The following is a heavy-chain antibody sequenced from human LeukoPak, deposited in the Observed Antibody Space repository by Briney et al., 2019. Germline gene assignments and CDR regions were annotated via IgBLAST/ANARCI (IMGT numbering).Heavy chain of an antibody. CDR2: ISYDGSNK. CDR3: LRDCNNIRCSWARMDV. V-gene: IGHV3-30*03. CDR1: GFTFSSYG. D-gene: IGHD2/OR15-2a*01. Sequence: GGSLRLSCAASGFTFSSYGMHWVRQAPGKGLEWAAVISYDGSNKHYADSVKGRFTISRENDKNSWYIQMSRLRAGDTGVYYCLRDCNNIRCSWARMDVWGQGTTVIVSS. J-gene: IGHJ6*02.